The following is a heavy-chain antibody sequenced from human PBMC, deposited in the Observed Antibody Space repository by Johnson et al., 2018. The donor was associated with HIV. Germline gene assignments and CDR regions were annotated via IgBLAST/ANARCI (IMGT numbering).Heavy chain of an antibody. CDR2: ISWNSGSI. CDR3: AKDMGCGADCYQISITMTVGGAFDI. CDR1: GSTFDDYA. Sequence: VESGGGLVQPGRSLRLSCAASGSTFDDYAMHWVRQAPGKGLEWVPGISWNSGSIGYAGFVKGRLTISRAKAKNSLYLQMSSLRPEDTALYYCAKDMGCGADCYQISITMTVGGAFDIWGQGTMVTVSS. J-gene: IGHJ3*02. D-gene: IGHD2-21*02. V-gene: IGHV3-9*01.